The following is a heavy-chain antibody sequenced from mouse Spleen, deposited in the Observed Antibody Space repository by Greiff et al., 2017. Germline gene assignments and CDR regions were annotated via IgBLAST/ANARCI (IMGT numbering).Heavy chain of an antibody. V-gene: IGHV2-6-7*01. J-gene: IGHJ4*01. CDR2: IWGDGST. D-gene: IGHD2-1*01. CDR1: GFSLTGYG. Sequence: VQLKQSGPGLVAPSQSLSITCTVSGFSLTGYGVNWVRQPPGKGLEWLGMIWGDGSTDYNSALKSRLSISKDNSKSQVFLKMNSLQTDDTARYYCARDGGNYVENYYAMDYWGQGTSVTVSS. CDR3: ARDGGNYVENYYAMDY.